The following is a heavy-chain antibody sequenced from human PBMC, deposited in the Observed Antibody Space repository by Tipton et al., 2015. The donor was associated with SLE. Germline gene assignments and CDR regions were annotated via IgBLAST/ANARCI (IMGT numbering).Heavy chain of an antibody. CDR2: IHHTGIT. Sequence: TLSLTCFVSGGSMSTYHWNWIRQPPGKGLEWIGYIHHTGITNYNPSLNSRVTISIDMSMNQFSLRLNSVTAADTAVYYCAGGWTRQLIFDYWGQGNLVTVSS. V-gene: IGHV4-59*03. D-gene: IGHD2-2*01. CDR1: GGSMSTYH. CDR3: AGGWTRQLIFDY. J-gene: IGHJ4*02.